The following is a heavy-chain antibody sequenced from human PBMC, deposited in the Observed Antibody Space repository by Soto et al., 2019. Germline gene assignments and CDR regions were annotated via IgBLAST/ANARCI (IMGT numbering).Heavy chain of an antibody. Sequence: EVQLVESGGGLVQPGGSLRLSCAASGFTFSRCLMTWVRQAPGRGLEWVANINPDGGEKYYVDSVKGRFTISRDNGKNSLYLQMNSLRADDTAVYYCTRGGYSTSWYWNYWGQGTLVTVSS. J-gene: IGHJ4*02. CDR2: INPDGGEK. V-gene: IGHV3-7*05. D-gene: IGHD6-13*01. CDR1: GFTFSRCL. CDR3: TRGGYSTSWYWNY.